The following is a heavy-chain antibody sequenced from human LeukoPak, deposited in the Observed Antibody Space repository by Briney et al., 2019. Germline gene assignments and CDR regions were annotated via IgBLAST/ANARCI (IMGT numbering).Heavy chain of an antibody. CDR2: ILGSGGGT. CDR3: ATTPGAYYYYHMDV. J-gene: IGHJ6*02. Sequence: GGSLRLSCAASGFTFSTYVMTWVRRAPGKGLEWVSAILGSGGGTYYTDSVKGRFTISRDNSKNTLYLQMNSLRAEDTAVYYRATTPGAYYYYHMDVWGQGTTVTVSS. CDR1: GFTFSTYV. D-gene: IGHD3-10*01. V-gene: IGHV3-23*01.